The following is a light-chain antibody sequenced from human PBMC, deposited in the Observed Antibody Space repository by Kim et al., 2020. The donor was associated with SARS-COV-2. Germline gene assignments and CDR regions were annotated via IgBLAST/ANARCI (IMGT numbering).Light chain of an antibody. J-gene: IGLJ3*02. V-gene: IGLV10-54*01. Sequence: QAGLTQPPSVSKVLRQTATLTYTGNSNNVDYQGAAWLQQHQGHPPKLLSYRNNNRPSGISERFSASRSGNTASLTITGLQPEDEADYYCSAWDNSLNAWVFGGGTKLTVL. CDR2: RNN. CDR1: SNNVDYQG. CDR3: SAWDNSLNAWV.